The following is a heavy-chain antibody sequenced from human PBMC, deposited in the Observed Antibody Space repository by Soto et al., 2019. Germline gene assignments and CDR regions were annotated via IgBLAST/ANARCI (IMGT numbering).Heavy chain of an antibody. J-gene: IGHJ6*04. CDR1: GDTISTYD. Sequence: YETLPLPCIVSGDTISTYDWSWIRLPPGKGLEWIGYIHYSGSTNSNPSLKSRVTVSVETSKNQVSLRLSSVTAADTAVSYCARAFGCSYCSSNQWGVDVWGKGTTVTASS. CDR2: IHYSGST. D-gene: IGHD2-15*01. V-gene: IGHV4-59*01. CDR3: ARAFGCSYCSSNQWGVDV.